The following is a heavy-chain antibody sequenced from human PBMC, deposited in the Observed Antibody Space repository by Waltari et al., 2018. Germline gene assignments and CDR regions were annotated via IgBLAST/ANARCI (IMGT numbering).Heavy chain of an antibody. V-gene: IGHV3-73*01. J-gene: IGHJ3*02. D-gene: IGHD4-17*01. CDR3: TRHQTTVGAFDI. CDR2: IRSKANSYAT. CDR1: GFTFSGSA. Sequence: EVQLVESGGGLVQPGGSLKLSCAASGFTFSGSAMQWVRQASGKGLEWVGRIRSKANSYATAYAASVKGRFTISRDDSKNTAYLQMNSLKTEDTAVYYCTRHQTTVGAFDIWGQGTMVTVSS.